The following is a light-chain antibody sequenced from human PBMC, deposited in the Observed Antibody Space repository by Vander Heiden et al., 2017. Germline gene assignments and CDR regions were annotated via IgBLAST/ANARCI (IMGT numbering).Light chain of an antibody. CDR1: SSDVGGYHY. J-gene: IGLJ3*02. CDR3: SSYTSSSTRV. V-gene: IGLV2-14*01. CDR2: EVS. Sequence: QSALTQPASVSGSPRQSITISCTGTSSDVGGYHYVSWSQQKPGNAHKLMIYEVSNRTSGVSNLFAGSKSGNTASMTISGLQDEEEADYYCSSYTSSSTRVFGGGTKLTVL.